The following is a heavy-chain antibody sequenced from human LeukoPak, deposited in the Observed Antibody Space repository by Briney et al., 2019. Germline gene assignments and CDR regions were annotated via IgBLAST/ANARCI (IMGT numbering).Heavy chain of an antibody. CDR3: ARDGDSSGYYGGYYYYGMDV. CDR1: GFTVSSNY. D-gene: IGHD3-22*01. CDR2: IYSGGST. J-gene: IGHJ6*02. V-gene: IGHV3-53*01. Sequence: GGSLRLSCAASGFTVSSNYMNWVRQAPGKGLEWVSVIYSGGSTYYADAVKGRFTISRDNSKNTLYLQMNSLRAEDTAVYYCARDGDSSGYYGGYYYYGMDVWGQGTLVTVSS.